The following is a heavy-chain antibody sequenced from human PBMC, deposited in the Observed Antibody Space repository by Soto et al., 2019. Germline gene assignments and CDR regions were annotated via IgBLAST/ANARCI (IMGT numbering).Heavy chain of an antibody. V-gene: IGHV3-33*01. CDR3: ARGWLAGGYEFDY. CDR1: GFTFSSYG. J-gene: IGHJ4*02. CDR2: IWYDGSDK. Sequence: QVQLVESGGGVVQPGRSLRLSCAASGFTFSSYGMHWVRQAPGKGLEWVAIIWYDGSDKYYSDSVKGRFTISRDNSKNTLYLQRNSLRGEDTAVYYCARGWLAGGYEFDYWGQGTLVTVSS. D-gene: IGHD5-12*01.